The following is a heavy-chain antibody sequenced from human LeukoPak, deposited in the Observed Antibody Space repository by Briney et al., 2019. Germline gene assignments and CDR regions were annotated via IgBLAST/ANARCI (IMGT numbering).Heavy chain of an antibody. CDR2: IYYSGST. Sequence: SETLSLTCTVSGGSISSSSHYWGWIRQPPGKGLEWIGYIYYSGSTNYNPSLKSRVTISVDTSKNQFSLKLSSVTAADTAVYYCARARAGPFDYWGQGTLVTVSS. V-gene: IGHV4-61*05. CDR3: ARARAGPFDY. J-gene: IGHJ4*02. CDR1: GGSISSSSHY.